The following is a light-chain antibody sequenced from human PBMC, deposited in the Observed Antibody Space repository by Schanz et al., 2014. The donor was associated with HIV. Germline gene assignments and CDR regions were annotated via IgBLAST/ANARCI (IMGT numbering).Light chain of an antibody. CDR1: QSVSSSS. CDR3: QQRSNWPLT. V-gene: IGKV3D-20*02. CDR2: GDS. Sequence: EIVLTQSPGTLSLSPGERATLSCRASQSVSSSSLAWYQQKPGQTPRLLIYGDSRRASGIPDRVSGSGSGIDFTLTISRLEPEDFAVYYCQQRSNWPLTFGGGTKVEFK. J-gene: IGKJ4*01.